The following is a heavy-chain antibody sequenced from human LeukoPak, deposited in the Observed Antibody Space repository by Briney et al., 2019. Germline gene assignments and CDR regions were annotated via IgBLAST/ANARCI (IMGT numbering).Heavy chain of an antibody. J-gene: IGHJ4*02. CDR2: ISAIGGSS. D-gene: IGHD1-26*01. V-gene: IGHV3-23*01. Sequence: GGSLRLSCAASGLTFSTYAMNWVRQAPGKGLEWVSAISAIGGSSHYADSARGRFTISRDNSTNTLYLEMNSLRAEDSAVYYCGSQGGSYSGLFNYWGQGTLVSVSS. CDR3: GSQGGSYSGLFNY. CDR1: GLTFSTYA.